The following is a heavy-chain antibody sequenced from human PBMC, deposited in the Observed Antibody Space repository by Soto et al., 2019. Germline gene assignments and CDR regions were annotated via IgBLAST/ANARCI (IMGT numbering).Heavy chain of an antibody. CDR3: ARLELRGMNWFDP. D-gene: IGHD1-7*01. V-gene: IGHV4-4*02. J-gene: IGHJ5*02. CDR2: IYQSGST. CDR1: GGSISSTNW. Sequence: PSETLSLTCAVSGGSISSTNWWSWVRQPPGKGLEWIGEIYQSGSTNYNPSLKSRVTISVDKSKNQFSLNLSSVTAADTAVYYCARLELRGMNWFDPWGQGTLVTVSS.